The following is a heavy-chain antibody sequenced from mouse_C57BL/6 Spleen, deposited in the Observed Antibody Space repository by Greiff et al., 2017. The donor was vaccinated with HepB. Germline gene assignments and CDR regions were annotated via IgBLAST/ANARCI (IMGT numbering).Heavy chain of an antibody. J-gene: IGHJ2*01. D-gene: IGHD1-1*01. CDR3: ARAYYGSGLVACFDY. V-gene: IGHV1-82*01. CDR2: IYPGDGDT. Sequence: QVQLQQSGPELVKPGASVKISCKASGYAFSSSWMNWVKQRPGKGLEWIGRIYPGDGDTNYNGKFKGKATLTADKSSSTAYMQLSSLTSEDSAVYFCARAYYGSGLVACFDYWGQGTTLTVSS. CDR1: GYAFSSSW.